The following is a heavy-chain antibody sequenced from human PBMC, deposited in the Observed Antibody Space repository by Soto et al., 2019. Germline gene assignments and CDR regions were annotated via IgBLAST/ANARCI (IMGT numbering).Heavy chain of an antibody. J-gene: IGHJ4*02. D-gene: IGHD4-17*01. CDR2: ISAYNGNT. V-gene: IGHV1-18*01. Sequence: QVQLVQSGAEVKKPGASVKVSCKASGYTFTSLGISWVRRAPGQGLEGMGWISAYNGNTNYAQKLQGRVTMTTDTSTTTAYMELRSLRSDDTAVYYCARDWETTVTTQPDYWGQGTLVTVSS. CDR1: GYTFTSLG. CDR3: ARDWETTVTTQPDY.